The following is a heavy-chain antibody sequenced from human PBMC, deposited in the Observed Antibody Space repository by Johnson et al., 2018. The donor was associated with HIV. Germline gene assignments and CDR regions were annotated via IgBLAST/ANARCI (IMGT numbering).Heavy chain of an antibody. J-gene: IGHJ3*02. Sequence: EVQLVESGGGVVRPGGSLRLSCAASGFTFDDYDMSWVRQAPGKGLEWVANIKQDGSVKNSVDSVKGRFTISRDNAKNSRYLQMDSLRAEDTAVYYCARGDSSGWYRYAFDIWGQGTMVTVSS. V-gene: IGHV3-7*03. CDR3: ARGDSSGWYRYAFDI. CDR2: IKQDGSVK. D-gene: IGHD6-19*01. CDR1: GFTFDDYD.